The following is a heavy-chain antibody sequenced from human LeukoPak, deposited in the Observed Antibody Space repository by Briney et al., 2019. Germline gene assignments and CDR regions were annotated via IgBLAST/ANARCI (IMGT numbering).Heavy chain of an antibody. D-gene: IGHD4-11*01. V-gene: IGHV1-46*01. CDR2: INPSGGGT. CDR1: GYTFTSYY. J-gene: IGHJ4*02. CDR3: TRASYGNYGIEY. Sequence: ASVKVSCKASGYTFTSYYMHWVRQAPGQGLEWMGIINPSGGGTSYAQKFQGRVTATRDTSTSTVYMELSSLRSEDTAVYYCTRASYGNYGIEYWGQGTLVTVSS.